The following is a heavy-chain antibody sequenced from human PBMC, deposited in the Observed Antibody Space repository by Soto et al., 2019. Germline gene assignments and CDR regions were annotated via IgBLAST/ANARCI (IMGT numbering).Heavy chain of an antibody. CDR3: AAGAIFRVVPLDY. Sequence: QLQLQESGSGLVKPSQTLSLTCAVSGGSISSGGYSWSWIRQPPGKGLEWIGYIYHSGSTYYNPSXXXRXPISVDRSKNQFSLKLSSVTAADTAVYYCAAGAIFRVVPLDYWGQGTLVTVSS. V-gene: IGHV4-30-2*01. D-gene: IGHD3-3*01. CDR2: IYHSGST. J-gene: IGHJ4*02. CDR1: GGSISSGGYS.